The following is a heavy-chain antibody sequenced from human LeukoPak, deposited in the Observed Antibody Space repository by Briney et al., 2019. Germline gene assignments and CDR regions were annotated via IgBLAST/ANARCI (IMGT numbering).Heavy chain of an antibody. J-gene: IGHJ6*04. V-gene: IGHV1-69*06. D-gene: IGHD6-13*01. CDR3: ARTRQPLPPYYYYGMDV. CDR1: GGTFSSYA. Sequence: ASVKVSCKASGGTFSSYAISWVRQAPGQGLEWMGGIIPIFGTANYAQKFQGRVTITADKSTSTAYMGLSSLRSEDTAVYYCARTRQPLPPYYYYGMDVWGKGTTVTVSS. CDR2: IIPIFGTA.